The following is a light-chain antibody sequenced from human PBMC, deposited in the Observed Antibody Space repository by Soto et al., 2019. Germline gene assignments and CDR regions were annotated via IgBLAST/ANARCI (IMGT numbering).Light chain of an antibody. Sequence: DIQMTQSPSSLSASVGDRVTITCRASQRIINYLNWYQQKPGKAPRVLIYGATTLQSGVPSRFSGSGAGTDFVLTTSNLQHEDFATYYCQQSYNTLTFAGGTKVEIK. CDR1: QRIINY. J-gene: IGKJ4*01. CDR2: GAT. V-gene: IGKV1-39*01. CDR3: QQSYNTLT.